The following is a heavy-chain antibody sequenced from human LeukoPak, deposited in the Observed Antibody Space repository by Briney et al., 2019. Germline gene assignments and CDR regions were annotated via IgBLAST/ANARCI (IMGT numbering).Heavy chain of an antibody. D-gene: IGHD4-23*01. CDR1: GGSISSYY. J-gene: IGHJ4*02. CDR3: AGSTVVTPYSPY. V-gene: IGHV4-59*08. CDR2: IYYSGST. Sequence: KPSETLSLTCTVSGGSISSYYWSWIRQPPGKGLEWIGYIYYSGSTNYNPSLKSRVTISVDTSKNQFSLELSSVTAADTAVYYCAGSTVVTPYSPYWGQGTLVTVSS.